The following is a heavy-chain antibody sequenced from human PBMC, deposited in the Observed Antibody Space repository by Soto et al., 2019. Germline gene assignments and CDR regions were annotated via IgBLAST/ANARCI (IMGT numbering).Heavy chain of an antibody. CDR3: AREGLTIFGVVNLYYYYGMDV. Sequence: SETLSLTCTVSCGSISSGGYYWSWIRQHPGKGLEWIGYIYYSGSTYYNPSLKSRVTISVDTSKNQFSLKLSSVTAADTAVYYCAREGLTIFGVVNLYYYYGMDVWGQGTTVTVSS. CDR2: IYYSGST. D-gene: IGHD3-3*01. V-gene: IGHV4-31*03. CDR1: CGSISSGGYY. J-gene: IGHJ6*02.